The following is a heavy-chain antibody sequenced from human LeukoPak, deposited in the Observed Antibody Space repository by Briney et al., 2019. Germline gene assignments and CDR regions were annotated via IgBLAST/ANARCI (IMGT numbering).Heavy chain of an antibody. V-gene: IGHV4-39*07. CDR1: GGSISSSSYY. CDR3: ARSSKTQWLSPGDGFDI. D-gene: IGHD6-19*01. J-gene: IGHJ3*02. Sequence: SETLSLTCTVSGGSISSSSYYWAWLRQPPGKGLEWIGEINHSGSTNYNPSLRSRVTISVDTSKNQFSLKFTSMTAADTAVYYCARSSKTQWLSPGDGFDIWGRGTLVTVSS. CDR2: INHSGST.